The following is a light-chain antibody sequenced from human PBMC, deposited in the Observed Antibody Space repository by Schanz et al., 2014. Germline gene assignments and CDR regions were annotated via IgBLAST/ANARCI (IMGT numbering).Light chain of an antibody. CDR1: SGSVSTTYY. CDR2: STN. Sequence: QTVVTQAPSFSVSPGGTVTLTCGLSSGSVSTTYYPSWYQQTPGQAPRTLIYSTNTRSSGVPDRISGSILGDKAALTITGAQADDESDYYCVLYMGSGSWVFGGGTKLTVL. J-gene: IGLJ3*02. CDR3: VLYMGSGSWV. V-gene: IGLV8-61*01.